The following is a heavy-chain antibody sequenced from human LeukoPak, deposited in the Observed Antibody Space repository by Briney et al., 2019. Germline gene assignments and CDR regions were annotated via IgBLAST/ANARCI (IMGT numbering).Heavy chain of an antibody. CDR1: GFTFSDYE. J-gene: IGHJ4*02. CDR3: AWGRILRAESFFDF. CDR2: ITKTGASI. Sequence: GGSLRLCCVASGFTFSDYEMHWIRQAPGKGLEWVSYITKTGASIYYAPSVRGRFTISSDTADNSLYLQMNSLRAEDSALYYCAWGRILRAESFFDFWGQGTLVTVSS. V-gene: IGHV3-48*03. D-gene: IGHD3-16*01.